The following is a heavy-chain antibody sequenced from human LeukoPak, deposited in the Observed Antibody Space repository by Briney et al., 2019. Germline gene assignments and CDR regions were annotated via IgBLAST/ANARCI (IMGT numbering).Heavy chain of an antibody. CDR1: GFTFSSYS. CDR3: ARLHRQLWADDDAFDI. V-gene: IGHV3-21*01. J-gene: IGHJ3*02. D-gene: IGHD5-18*01. Sequence: NPGGSLRLSCAASGFTFSSYSMNWVRQAPGKGLEWVSSISSSSSYIYYADSVKGRFTISRDNAKNSLYLQMNSLRAEDTAVYYCARLHRQLWADDDAFDIWGQGTMVTVSS. CDR2: ISSSSSYI.